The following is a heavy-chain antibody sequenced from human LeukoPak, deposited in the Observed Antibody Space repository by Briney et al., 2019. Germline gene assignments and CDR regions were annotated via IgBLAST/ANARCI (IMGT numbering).Heavy chain of an antibody. J-gene: IGHJ5*02. CDR3: ARGYYDFWSGYNWFDP. V-gene: IGHV4-38-2*01. D-gene: IGHD3-3*01. CDR1: GYSISSGYY. CDR2: IYHSGST. Sequence: PSETLSLTCAVSGYSISSGYYWGWIRPPPGKGLEWIGSIYHSGSTYYNPSLKSRVTISVDTSKNQFSLKLSSVTAADTAVYYCARGYYDFWSGYNWFDPWGQGTLVTVSS.